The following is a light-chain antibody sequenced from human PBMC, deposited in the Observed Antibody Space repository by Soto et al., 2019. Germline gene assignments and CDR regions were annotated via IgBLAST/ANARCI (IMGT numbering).Light chain of an antibody. J-gene: IGKJ2*01. CDR1: QRVGRN. CDR3: QQYNNWPYT. Sequence: EIVMTQSPVALSVSPGERAALSSRASQRVGRNFAWYQQRPGQAPRVLIYGTSTRATGVPARFSGSGSGTDFTLTISSLQSEDFAVYYCQQYNNWPYTFGQGTRLEIK. V-gene: IGKV3-15*01. CDR2: GTS.